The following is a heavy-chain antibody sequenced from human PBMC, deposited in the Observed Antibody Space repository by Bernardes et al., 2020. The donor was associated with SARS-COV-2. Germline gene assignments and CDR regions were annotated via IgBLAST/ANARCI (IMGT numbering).Heavy chain of an antibody. D-gene: IGHD6-6*01. J-gene: IGHJ4*02. Sequence: VGSLRLSCAASGFTFSSYDMHWVRQATGKGLEWVSAIGTAGDTYYPGSVKGRFTISIENAKNSLYLQMNSLRAGDTAVYYCARSSGSSGIDYWGQGTLVTVSS. V-gene: IGHV3-13*04. CDR1: GFTFSSYD. CDR2: IGTAGDT. CDR3: ARSSGSSGIDY.